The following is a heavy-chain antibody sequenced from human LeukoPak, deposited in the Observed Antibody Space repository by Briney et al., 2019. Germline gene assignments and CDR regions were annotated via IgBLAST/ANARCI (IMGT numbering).Heavy chain of an antibody. CDR1: GYTFTSYG. D-gene: IGHD3-10*01. CDR3: ARDPLRFGELLGYFDY. V-gene: IGHV1-18*01. Sequence: ASVKVSCKASGYTFTSYGFSWVRQAPGQELEWMGWISAYNSNTNYAQKLQGRVTMTTDTSTSTAYMELRSLRSDDTAVYYCARDPLRFGELLGYFDYWGQGTLVTVSS. CDR2: ISAYNSNT. J-gene: IGHJ4*02.